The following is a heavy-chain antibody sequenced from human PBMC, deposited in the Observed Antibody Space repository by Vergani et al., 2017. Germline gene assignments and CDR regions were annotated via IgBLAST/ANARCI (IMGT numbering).Heavy chain of an antibody. CDR2: IMPDGSAT. CDR3: AKSGFVGAFET. D-gene: IGHD6-6*01. J-gene: IGHJ3*02. CDR1: GFTFSSYS. Sequence: VELVESGGGVIQPGGSLRLSCAASGFTFSSYSMNWVRQAPGKGLEWVANIMPDGSATMYADSLRGRFSISRDNAKNSLHLHMSSLRVEDTAVYFCAKSGFVGAFETWGQGTMVTVSS. V-gene: IGHV3-7*01.